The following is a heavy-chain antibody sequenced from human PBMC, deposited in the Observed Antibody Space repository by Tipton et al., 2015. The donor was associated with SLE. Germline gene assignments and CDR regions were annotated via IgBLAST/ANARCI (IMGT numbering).Heavy chain of an antibody. Sequence: TLSLTCTVSGGSFSSGDYYWSWLRQHPGKALEWIGYIYYSGSTYYTPSLQSRVTISVDTSKNQFSLKLSSVAAADTAVYYCARDSPKGSHFDYWGQGTLVTVSS. CDR1: GGSFSSGDYY. J-gene: IGHJ4*02. CDR2: IYYSGST. CDR3: ARDSPKGSHFDY. V-gene: IGHV4-31*03.